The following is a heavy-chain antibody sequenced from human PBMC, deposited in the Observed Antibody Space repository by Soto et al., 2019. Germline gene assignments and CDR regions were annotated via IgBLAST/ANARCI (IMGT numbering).Heavy chain of an antibody. V-gene: IGHV3-33*01. J-gene: IGHJ3*02. Sequence: QVQLVESGGGVVPPGRSLRLSWAASGFTFSSYGMHWARQGPGKGLEWVAVIWYDGSNKVYADSVKGRFTISKDNSKNTLYLQMNSLRAEETAVYYCARDLSGDYGALDTWGQGTMVTVSS. D-gene: IGHD4-17*01. CDR2: IWYDGSNK. CDR1: GFTFSSYG. CDR3: ARDLSGDYGALDT.